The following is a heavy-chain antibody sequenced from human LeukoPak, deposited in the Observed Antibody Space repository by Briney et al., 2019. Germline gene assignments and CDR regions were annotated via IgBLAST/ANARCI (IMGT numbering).Heavy chain of an antibody. D-gene: IGHD1-1*01. CDR1: GFTFTSVS. V-gene: IGHV3-21*01. Sequence: GGSLRLSCVTSGFTFTSVSMSWVRQAPGKCLEWVAFIGHVAGDIFYGDSVRGRFNISRDDAKGSVYLQMNSLRVDDTAVYFCARDPYTGSMFDYWGHGTLVTVSS. J-gene: IGHJ4*01. CDR3: ARDPYTGSMFDY. CDR2: IGHVAGDI.